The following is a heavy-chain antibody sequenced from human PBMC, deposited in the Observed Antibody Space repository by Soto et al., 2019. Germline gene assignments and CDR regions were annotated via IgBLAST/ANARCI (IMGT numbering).Heavy chain of an antibody. CDR3: SRRAPEGFDP. V-gene: IGHV4-39*02. J-gene: IGHJ5*02. CDR2: INYSVTT. CDR1: GGSFGSSAYY. Sequence: SETLSLTCAVSGGSFGSSAYYWGWIRQVPGKGLEWIGSINYSVTTYYNPSLKSRVTISVDTSKNHFSLKLGSVTAADTALYYCSRRAPEGFDPWGQGTLVTVSS.